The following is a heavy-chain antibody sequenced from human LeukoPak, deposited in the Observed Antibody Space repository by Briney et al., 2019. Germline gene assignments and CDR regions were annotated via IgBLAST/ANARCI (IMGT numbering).Heavy chain of an antibody. CDR3: ASRGDDSSGYYVTQSYYFDY. J-gene: IGHJ4*02. D-gene: IGHD3-22*01. CDR1: GGSISSSSYY. V-gene: IGHV4-39*01. CDR2: IYYSGST. Sequence: SETPSLTCTVSGGSISSSSYYWGWIRQPPGKGLEWIGSIYYSGSTYYNPSLKSRVTISVDTSKNQFSLKLSSVTAADTAVYYCASRGDDSSGYYVTQSYYFDYWGQGTLVTVSS.